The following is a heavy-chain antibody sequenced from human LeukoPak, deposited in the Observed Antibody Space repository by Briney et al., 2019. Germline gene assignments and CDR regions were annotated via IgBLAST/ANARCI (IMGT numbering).Heavy chain of an antibody. J-gene: IGHJ4*02. CDR3: ARDQEGFDY. Sequence: ASVKVSCKASGYTFTSNYIHWVRQAPGQGLEWMGMIYPRDGSTSYAQKSQGRVTVTRDTSTSTVHMELSGLRSEDTAVYYCARDQEGFDYWGQGTLATVSS. CDR2: IYPRDGST. CDR1: GYTFTSNY. V-gene: IGHV1-46*01.